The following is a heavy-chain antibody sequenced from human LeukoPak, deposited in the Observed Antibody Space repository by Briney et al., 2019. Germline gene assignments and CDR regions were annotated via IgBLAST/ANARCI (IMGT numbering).Heavy chain of an antibody. CDR2: IYYSGST. Sequence: SETLSLTCTVSGGSISSSSYYWGWIRQPPGKGLEWIGSIYYSGSTYYNPSLKSRVTISVDTSKNQFSLKLSSVTAADTAVYYCARDRRLMTTHFDYWGQGTLVTVSS. CDR3: ARDRRLMTTHFDY. CDR1: GGSISSSSYY. V-gene: IGHV4-39*07. D-gene: IGHD4-11*01. J-gene: IGHJ4*02.